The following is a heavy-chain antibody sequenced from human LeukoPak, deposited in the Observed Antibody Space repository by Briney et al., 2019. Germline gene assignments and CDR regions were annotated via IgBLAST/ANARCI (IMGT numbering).Heavy chain of an antibody. V-gene: IGHV3-21*01. D-gene: IGHD6-13*01. Sequence: GGSLRLSCAASGFTFSSYSMNWVRQAPGKGLEWVSSISSSSSYIYYADSVKGRFTISRDNAKNSLCLQMNSLRAEDTAVYYCARDKQQLTYYFDYWGPGTLVTVSS. J-gene: IGHJ4*02. CDR2: ISSSSSYI. CDR3: ARDKQQLTYYFDY. CDR1: GFTFSSYS.